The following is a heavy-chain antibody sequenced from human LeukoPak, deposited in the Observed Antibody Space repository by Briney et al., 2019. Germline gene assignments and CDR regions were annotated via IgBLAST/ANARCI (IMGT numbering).Heavy chain of an antibody. CDR1: GYTFTSYD. CDR2: MNPNSGNT. V-gene: IGHV1-8*01. D-gene: IGHD3-22*01. J-gene: IGHJ4*02. Sequence: ASVKVSCKASGYTFTSYDINWVRQATGQGLEWMGWMNPNSGNTGYAQKFQGRVTMTRNTSISTAYMELSSLRSEDTAVYYCARGAFPIHYYDSSGYQEYWGQGTLVTVSS. CDR3: ARGAFPIHYYDSSGYQEY.